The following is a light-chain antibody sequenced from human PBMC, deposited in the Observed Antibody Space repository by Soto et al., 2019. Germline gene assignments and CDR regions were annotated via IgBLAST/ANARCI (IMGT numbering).Light chain of an antibody. CDR3: QQRSNWPIT. CDR2: GAS. J-gene: IGKJ5*01. Sequence: EIVMTQSPATLSVSPGDRATLSCRASQSVSSDLAWYQQKPGQAPRLLIYGASSRATGIPDRFSGSGSGTDFTLTISSLEPEDVAVYYCQQRSNWPITFGQGTRLEIK. CDR1: QSVSSD. V-gene: IGKV3-11*01.